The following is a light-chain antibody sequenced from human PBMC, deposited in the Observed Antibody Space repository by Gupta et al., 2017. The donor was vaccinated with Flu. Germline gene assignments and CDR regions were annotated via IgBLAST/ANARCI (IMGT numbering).Light chain of an antibody. CDR1: QGISSS. J-gene: IGKJ5*01. CDR2: AAS. Sequence: SPSFLSASGGDRVTITCRASQGISSSLGWYQQKPGKAPKLLIYAASTLQSGVPSRFNGSGSGTEFTLTISSLQPEDFATYYCQQLNNFLLLGQGTRLEIK. V-gene: IGKV1-9*01. CDR3: QQLNNFLL.